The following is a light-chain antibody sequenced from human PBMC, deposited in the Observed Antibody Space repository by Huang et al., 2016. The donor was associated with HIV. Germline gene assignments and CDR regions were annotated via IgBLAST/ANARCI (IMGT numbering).Light chain of an antibody. J-gene: IGKJ1*01. Sequence: DIQMTQSPASLSASLGDRVTITCRATQSISNYVNWYQQKPGKAPNLLIYGASTLQSGVPSRFSGSGSGTDFTLTISSLQPEDFTTYYCQQSYNTPPTFGQGTKVEI. CDR1: QSISNY. V-gene: IGKV1-39*01. CDR2: GAS. CDR3: QQSYNTPPT.